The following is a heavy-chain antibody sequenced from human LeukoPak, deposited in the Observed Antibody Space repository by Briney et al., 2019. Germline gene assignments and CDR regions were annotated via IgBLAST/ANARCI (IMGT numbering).Heavy chain of an antibody. CDR3: AKDTYRSSTTCTDYYYYYGMDV. V-gene: IGHV3-30*18. Sequence: GRSLRLSCAASGFTFSSYGMHWVRQAPGNGLEWVAVISYDGSNEYFADSVKGRFTISRDNSKNTLYLQMNSLRAEDTAVYYCAKDTYRSSTTCTDYYYYYGMDVWGQGTTVTVSS. J-gene: IGHJ6*02. CDR2: ISYDGSNE. D-gene: IGHD2-2*01. CDR1: GFTFSSYG.